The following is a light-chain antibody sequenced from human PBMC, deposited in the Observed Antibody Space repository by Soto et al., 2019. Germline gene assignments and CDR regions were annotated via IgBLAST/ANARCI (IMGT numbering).Light chain of an antibody. CDR1: QSVSSSY. J-gene: IGKJ1*01. CDR2: GAS. Sequence: EIVLTPSQGTLSLTPGERATLSCRASQSVSSSYLAWYQQKPGQAPRLLIYGASSRATGIPDRFSGSGSGTEFTLTISSLQSEDFAVYYCQQYSIWRTGGQGTKVDIK. CDR3: QQYSIWRT. V-gene: IGKV3-20*01.